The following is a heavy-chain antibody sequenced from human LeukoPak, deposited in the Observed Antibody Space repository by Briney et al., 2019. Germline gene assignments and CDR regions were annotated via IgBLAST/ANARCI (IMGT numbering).Heavy chain of an antibody. J-gene: IGHJ4*02. CDR3: ARALGSSSWYYFDY. CDR1: GGSISSISYY. Sequence: SETLSLTCTISGGSISSISYYWGWIRQPPGKGLEWIGSIYYSGSTYYNPSLKSRVTISVDTSKNQFSLKLSSVTAADTAVYYCARALGSSSWYYFDYWGQGTLVTVSS. CDR2: IYYSGST. D-gene: IGHD6-13*01. V-gene: IGHV4-39*01.